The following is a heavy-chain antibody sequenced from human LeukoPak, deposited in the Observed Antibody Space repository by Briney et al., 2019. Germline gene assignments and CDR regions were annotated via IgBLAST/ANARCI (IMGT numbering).Heavy chain of an antibody. Sequence: PGGSLRLSCAASGFTFSDYYMSWFRQAPGKGLEWVSYISHNGDTIYYADSVKGRFTVSRDNAKNSLYLQMNSLRAEDTAVYYCARGGIVGALFSNWLDPWGQGTLVTVSS. CDR2: ISHNGDTI. D-gene: IGHD1-26*01. V-gene: IGHV3-11*04. CDR3: ARGGIVGALFSNWLDP. J-gene: IGHJ5*02. CDR1: GFTFSDYY.